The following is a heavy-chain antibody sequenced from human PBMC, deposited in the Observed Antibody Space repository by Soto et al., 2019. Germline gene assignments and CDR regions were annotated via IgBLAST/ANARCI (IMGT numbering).Heavy chain of an antibody. CDR1: GGTFSSYA. V-gene: IGHV1-69*12. D-gene: IGHD3-22*01. Sequence: QVELVQSGAEVKKPGSSVKVSCKASGGTFSSYAISWVRQAPGQGLEWMGGIIPIFGTANYAQKFQGRVTITADESTSTAYMELSSLRSEDTAVYYCASWRYDDSRPSGYGMDVWGQGTTVTVSS. CDR2: IIPIFGTA. CDR3: ASWRYDDSRPSGYGMDV. J-gene: IGHJ6*02.